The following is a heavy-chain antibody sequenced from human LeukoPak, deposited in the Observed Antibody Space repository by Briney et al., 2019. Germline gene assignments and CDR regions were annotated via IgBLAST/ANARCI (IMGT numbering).Heavy chain of an antibody. CDR3: AKGRAYYYGSGSYSFDY. CDR2: ISGSGGST. V-gene: IGHV3-23*01. Sequence: GGSLRLSCAASGFTFSSYAMSWVRQAPGKGLEWVSAISGSGGSTYYADSVKGRFTISRDNSKNTLYLQMNSLRAEDTAVYYCAKGRAYYYGSGSYSFDYWGQGTLVTVSS. CDR1: GFTFSSYA. J-gene: IGHJ4*02. D-gene: IGHD3-10*01.